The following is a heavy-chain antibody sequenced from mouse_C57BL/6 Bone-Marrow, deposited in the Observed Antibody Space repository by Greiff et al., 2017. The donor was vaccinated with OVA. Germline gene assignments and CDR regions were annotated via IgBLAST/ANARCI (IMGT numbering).Heavy chain of an antibody. CDR2: IDPETGGT. CDR3: TRDMTTVVGTRAHWYVDV. Sequence: QVQLQQSGAELVRPGASVTLSCKASGYTFTDYEMHWVKQTPVHGLEWIGAIDPETGGTAYNQKFKGKAILTADKSSSTAYMELRSLTSEDSAVYYCTRDMTTVVGTRAHWYVDVWGTGTTVTVSS. CDR1: GYTFTDYE. J-gene: IGHJ1*03. D-gene: IGHD1-1*01. V-gene: IGHV1-15*01.